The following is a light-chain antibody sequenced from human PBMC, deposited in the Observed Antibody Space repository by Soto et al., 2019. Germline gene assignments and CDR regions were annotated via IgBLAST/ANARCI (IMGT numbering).Light chain of an antibody. V-gene: IGKV3-15*01. CDR3: QQYNNWPIT. J-gene: IGKJ5*01. CDR1: QSVSSN. CDR2: AAS. Sequence: IVLTKTPATLSVSQGERATLSCRASQSVSSNLAWYQQKPGQAPRLLIYAASTRATDIPARFSGSGSGTEFTLTISSLQSEDFAIYFCQQYNNWPITFGQGTRLEIK.